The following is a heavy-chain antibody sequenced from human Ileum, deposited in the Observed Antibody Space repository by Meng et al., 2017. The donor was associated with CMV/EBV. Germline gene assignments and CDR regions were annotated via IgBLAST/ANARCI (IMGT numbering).Heavy chain of an antibody. CDR3: ARAGSGRSSSSCYLCPMDV. D-gene: IGHD2-15*01. CDR1: GYTFREYG. CDR2: ISGYSNHT. Sequence: ASVKVSCKTSGYTFREYGITWVRQAPGEGLEWMGWISGYSNHTNYAQKLQGRVTMTTDPSTSTAFMKLRSLRSDDTAVYFCARAGSGRSSSSCYLCPMDVWGQGTTVTVSS. V-gene: IGHV1-18*01. J-gene: IGHJ6*02.